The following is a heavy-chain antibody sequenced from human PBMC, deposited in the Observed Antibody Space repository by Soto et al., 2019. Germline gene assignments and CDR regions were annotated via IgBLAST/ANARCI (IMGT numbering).Heavy chain of an antibody. Sequence: PSETLSLTCAVYGGSFSGYYWSWIRQPPGKGLEWIGEINHSGSTNYNPSLKSRVTISVDTSRNQFSLRLSSVTAADTAVYYCARARTVTDTFYYYYGLDVWGQGTTVTVSS. V-gene: IGHV4-34*01. CDR1: GGSFSGYY. CDR2: INHSGST. J-gene: IGHJ6*02. CDR3: ARARTVTDTFYYYYGLDV. D-gene: IGHD4-17*01.